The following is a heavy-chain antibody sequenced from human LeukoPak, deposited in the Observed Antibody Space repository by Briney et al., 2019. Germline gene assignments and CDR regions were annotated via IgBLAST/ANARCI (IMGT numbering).Heavy chain of an antibody. CDR2: IYTSGST. J-gene: IGHJ3*02. CDR3: ARESEWQEGAFDI. CDR1: GGSISSGSYY. V-gene: IGHV4-61*02. D-gene: IGHD3-3*01. Sequence: SETLSLTCTVSGGSISSGSYYWSWIRQPAGKGLEWIGRIYTSGSTNYNPSLKSRVTISVDTSKNQISLKLSSVTAADTAVCYCARESEWQEGAFDIWGQGTMVTVSS.